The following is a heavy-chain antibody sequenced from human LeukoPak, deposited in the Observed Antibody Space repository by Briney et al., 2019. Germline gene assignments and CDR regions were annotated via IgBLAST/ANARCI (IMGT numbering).Heavy chain of an antibody. V-gene: IGHV4-38-2*02. CDR3: ARHADYCESTGYFWDY. CDR1: RYSISSGYY. J-gene: IGHJ4*02. D-gene: IGHD3-22*01. Sequence: SETLSLTCTVSRYSISSGYYWGWIRQPPGQGLEWIGSIYRSGSTYYNSSLKSRVTISVDTSKNQFSLKLSSVTAADTAVYYCARHADYCESTGYFWDYWGQGTLVTVSS. CDR2: IYRSGST.